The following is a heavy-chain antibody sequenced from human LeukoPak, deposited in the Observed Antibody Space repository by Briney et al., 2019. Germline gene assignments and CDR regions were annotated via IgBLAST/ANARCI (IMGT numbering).Heavy chain of an antibody. CDR1: GFTFSSYS. D-gene: IGHD6-19*01. CDR3: ARGKEPVAGSLSHFDY. Sequence: PGGSLRLSCAASGFTFSSYSMNWVRQAPGKGLEWVSSISSRSSYIDYADSLKGRSTISRDNAKNSLYLQMNSLRAEDTAVYYCARGKEPVAGSLSHFDYWGQGTLVTVSS. CDR2: ISSRSSYI. V-gene: IGHV3-21*01. J-gene: IGHJ4*02.